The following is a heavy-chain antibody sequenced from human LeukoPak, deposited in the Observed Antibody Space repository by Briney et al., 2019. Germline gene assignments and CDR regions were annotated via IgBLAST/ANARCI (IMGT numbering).Heavy chain of an antibody. D-gene: IGHD3-3*01. J-gene: IGHJ4*02. CDR1: GFTFSSYA. CDR2: ISGSGGST. Sequence: GGSLRLSCAASGFTFSSYAMSWVRQAPGKGLEWVSAISGSGGSTYYADSVKGRFTISRDNSKNTLYLQMNSLRAEDTAVYYCAKGSLRFLERYYFDYWGQGTLVTVSS. V-gene: IGHV3-23*01. CDR3: AKGSLRFLERYYFDY.